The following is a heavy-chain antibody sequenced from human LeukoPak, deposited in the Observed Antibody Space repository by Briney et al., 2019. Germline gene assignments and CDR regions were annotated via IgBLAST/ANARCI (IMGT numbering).Heavy chain of an antibody. CDR1: GFAFSSCG. CDR2: IGPTGTDR. D-gene: IGHD1-14*01. J-gene: IGHJ4*02. Sequence: GGSLRLSCAASGFAFSSCGFNWVRQAPGKGLEWVSSIGPTGTDRYYADSVRGRFTISRDNAKNSMYLQMDSLRDEDTAVYYCATETIGRHYDYWGQGTLLTVSS. V-gene: IGHV3-21*01. CDR3: ATETIGRHYDY.